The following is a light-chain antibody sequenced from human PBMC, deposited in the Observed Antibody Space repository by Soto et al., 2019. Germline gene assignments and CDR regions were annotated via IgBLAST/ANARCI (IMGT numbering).Light chain of an antibody. CDR1: SSNVGFNA. CDR2: GNS. V-gene: IGLV1-47*02. J-gene: IGLJ3*02. Sequence: QSVLTQPPSASGAPGQRVTLSCVGGSSNVGFNAVNRYQQIPGAAPKLLMHGNSQRPSGVPDRFSGSKSGTSASLAIIGLRTEDEAHYYCAAWDDSLRGVVFGGGTKLTVL. CDR3: AAWDDSLRGVV.